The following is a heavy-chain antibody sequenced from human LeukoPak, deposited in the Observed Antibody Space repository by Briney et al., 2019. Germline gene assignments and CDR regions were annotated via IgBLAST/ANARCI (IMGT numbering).Heavy chain of an antibody. CDR3: AREKDAFCSD. CDR2: ISPYNDNT. Sequence: ASVRLSCKASGYAFSSYGINWVRQAPGQGLERMGWISPYNDNTKYAQKVQGRVTMTTDTSTTTAYMELRSLRYDDTAVYYCAREKDAFCSDWGQGTLVTVSS. V-gene: IGHV1-18*01. CDR1: GYAFSSYG. D-gene: IGHD3-3*01. J-gene: IGHJ4*02.